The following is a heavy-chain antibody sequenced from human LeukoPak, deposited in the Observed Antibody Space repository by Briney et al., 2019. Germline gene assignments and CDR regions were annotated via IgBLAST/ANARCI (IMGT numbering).Heavy chain of an antibody. J-gene: IGHJ4*02. V-gene: IGHV3-23*01. CDR3: AKDRSVSGYYYGSGSYYYFDY. CDR2: ISGSGGST. D-gene: IGHD3-10*01. Sequence: GGSLRLSCAASGFTFSSYAMSWVRQAPGKGLEWVSAISGSGGSTYYADSVKGRFTISRDNSKNTLYLQMNSLRAEDTAVYYCAKDRSVSGYYYGSGSYYYFDYWGQGTLVTVSS. CDR1: GFTFSSYA.